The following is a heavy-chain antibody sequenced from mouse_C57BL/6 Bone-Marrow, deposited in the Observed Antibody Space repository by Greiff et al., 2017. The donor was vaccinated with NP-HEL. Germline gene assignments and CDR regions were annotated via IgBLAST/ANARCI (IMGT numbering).Heavy chain of an antibody. Sequence: QVHVKQPGAELVKPGASVKLSCKASGYTFTSYWMHWVKQRPGQGLEWIGMIHPNSGSTNYNEKFKSKATLTVDKSSSTAYMQLSSLTSEDSAVYYCARSGYDYDSWFAYWGQGTLVTVSA. CDR3: ARSGYDYDSWFAY. V-gene: IGHV1-64*01. CDR1: GYTFTSYW. D-gene: IGHD2-4*01. CDR2: IHPNSGST. J-gene: IGHJ3*01.